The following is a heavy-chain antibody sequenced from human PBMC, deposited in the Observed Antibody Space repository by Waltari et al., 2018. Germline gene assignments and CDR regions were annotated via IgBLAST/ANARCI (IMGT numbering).Heavy chain of an antibody. V-gene: IGHV4-59*01. D-gene: IGHD3-22*01. CDR1: GGSISSYY. CDR3: ARASPIVLHAFDI. CDR2: IYYSGST. Sequence: QVQLQESGPGLVKPSETLSLTCTVSGGSISSYYWSWIRQPPGKGLEWIGYIYYSGSTNYNPSLKSRVTISVDTSKNQFSLKLSSVTAADTAVYYCARASPIVLHAFDIWGQGTMVTVSS. J-gene: IGHJ3*02.